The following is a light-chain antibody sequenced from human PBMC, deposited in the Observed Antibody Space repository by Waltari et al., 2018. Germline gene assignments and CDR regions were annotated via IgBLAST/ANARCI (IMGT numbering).Light chain of an antibody. J-gene: IGLJ3*02. V-gene: IGLV3-19*01. CDR2: AKD. CDR1: SFRNSF. Sequence: SSELTQDPAVSVALGQTVGITCQGDSFRNSFASWYQQKPGLAPLLILYAKDNRPSGSPARFSGSTSGNTASLTIAGTQAEDEADYYCNCRDRGGRLFGGGTKLTVL. CDR3: NCRDRGGRL.